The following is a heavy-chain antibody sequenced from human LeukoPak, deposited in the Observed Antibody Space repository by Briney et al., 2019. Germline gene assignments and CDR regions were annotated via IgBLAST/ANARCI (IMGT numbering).Heavy chain of an antibody. CDR1: GGTFSSYA. V-gene: IGHV1-69*13. Sequence: SVKVSCKASGGTFSSYAISWVRQAPGQGLEWMGGIIPIFGTANYAQKFQGRVTITADESTSTAYMELSSLRSEDTAVYYCAREVVGATHPDWFDPWGQGTLVTVSS. CDR3: AREVVGATHPDWFDP. D-gene: IGHD1-26*01. CDR2: IIPIFGTA. J-gene: IGHJ5*02.